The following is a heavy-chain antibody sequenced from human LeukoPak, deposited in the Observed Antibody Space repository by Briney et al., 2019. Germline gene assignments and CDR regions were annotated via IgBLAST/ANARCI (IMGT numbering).Heavy chain of an antibody. D-gene: IGHD3-16*01. CDR3: ARFLRGFDP. CDR1: GYYISSGYY. CDR2: IYYSGST. J-gene: IGHJ5*02. Sequence: PSETLSLTCDVSGYYISSGYYWSWIRQPPGKGLEWIGYIYYSGSTNYNPSLKSRVTISVDTSKNQFSLKLSSVTAADTAVYYCARFLRGFDPWGQGTLVTVSS. V-gene: IGHV4-61*01.